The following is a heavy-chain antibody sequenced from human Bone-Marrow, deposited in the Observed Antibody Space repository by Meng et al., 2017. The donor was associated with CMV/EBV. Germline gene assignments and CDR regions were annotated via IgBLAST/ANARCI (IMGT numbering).Heavy chain of an antibody. CDR3: ARGGDIVVVPAATYGMDV. V-gene: IGHV3-74*01. D-gene: IGHD2-2*01. Sequence: GGSLRLSCAASGFTFSSYWMHWVRQAPGKGLVWVSRINSDGSSTSYADSVKGRFTISRDNAKNTLYLQMNSLRAEDTAVYYCARGGDIVVVPAATYGMDVWGPGTTVTGSS. CDR1: GFTFSSYW. J-gene: IGHJ6*02. CDR2: INSDGSST.